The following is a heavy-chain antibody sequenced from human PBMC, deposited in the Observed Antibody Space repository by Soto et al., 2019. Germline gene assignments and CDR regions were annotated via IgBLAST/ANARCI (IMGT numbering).Heavy chain of an antibody. Sequence: VQLVQSGAEVKRPGSSVKVSCKASGGTFNNYALSWVRQAPGQGLEWMGGIMPIFNSANYAQKFQGRVTITADDSTSTAYMELRSLRPDDTAVYYCAREVTVASYSFDFWGQGTLVTVSS. J-gene: IGHJ4*02. CDR3: AREVTVASYSFDF. D-gene: IGHD5-12*01. CDR2: IMPIFNSA. V-gene: IGHV1-69*01. CDR1: GGTFNNYA.